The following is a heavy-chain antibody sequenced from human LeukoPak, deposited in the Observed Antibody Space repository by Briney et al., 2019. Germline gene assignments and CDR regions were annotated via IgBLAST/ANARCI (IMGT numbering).Heavy chain of an antibody. CDR3: VRDKSGSYFFYFEH. D-gene: IGHD1-26*01. Sequence: GGSLRLSCAASGFTFDDYTMHWVRQVPGKGVEWVSVISWDGSSKYYADSVKGRFTVSRDNSKNSIYLQMNSLRSEDTAVYFCVRDKSGSYFFYFEHWGQGTRVTVSS. V-gene: IGHV3-43*01. CDR1: GFTFDDYT. J-gene: IGHJ4*02. CDR2: ISWDGSSK.